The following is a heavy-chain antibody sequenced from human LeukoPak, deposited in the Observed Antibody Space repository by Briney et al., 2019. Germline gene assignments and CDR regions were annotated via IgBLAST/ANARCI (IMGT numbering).Heavy chain of an antibody. D-gene: IGHD1-26*01. J-gene: IGHJ3*02. V-gene: IGHV1-46*01. Sequence: GASVKVSCKASGYTFTSYYMHWVRQAPGQGLAWMGIINPSGGSTSYAQKFQGRVTMTRDMSTSTVYMELSSLRSEDTAVYYCARGGRAARSAFDIWGQGTMVTVSS. CDR1: GYTFTSYY. CDR2: INPSGGST. CDR3: ARGGRAARSAFDI.